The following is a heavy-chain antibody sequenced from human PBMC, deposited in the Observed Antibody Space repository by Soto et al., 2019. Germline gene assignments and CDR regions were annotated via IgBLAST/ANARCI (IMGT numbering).Heavy chain of an antibody. Sequence: GGSLRLSCVASGITDSSNYMTLVRQAPGKGLEWVSFIYPGGRTQYADSVKGRFTISRDENTLYLQMNSLRAKDTAVYYCATGNYYYYSLYVWGQGTTVTVSS. J-gene: IGHJ6*02. CDR3: ATGNYYYYSLYV. CDR2: IYPGGRT. CDR1: GITDSSNY. V-gene: IGHV3-53*01.